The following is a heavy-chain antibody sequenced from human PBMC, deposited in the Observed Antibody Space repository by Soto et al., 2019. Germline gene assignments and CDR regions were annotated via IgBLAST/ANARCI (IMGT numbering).Heavy chain of an antibody. CDR2: IYYSGST. J-gene: IGHJ5*02. D-gene: IGHD5-12*01. CDR1: GGSISSGGYY. V-gene: IGHV4-31*03. Sequence: SETLSLTCTVSGGSISSGGYYWSWIRQHPGKGLEWIGYIYYSGSTYYNPSLKSRVTISVDTSKNQFSLKLSSVTAADTAVYYCARGNIATMDLNWFDPWGQGTLVTVSS. CDR3: ARGNIATMDLNWFDP.